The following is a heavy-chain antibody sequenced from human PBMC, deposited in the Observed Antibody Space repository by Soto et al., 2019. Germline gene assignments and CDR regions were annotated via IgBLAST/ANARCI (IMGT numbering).Heavy chain of an antibody. CDR2: ISAYNGNT. V-gene: IGHV1-18*01. J-gene: IGHJ4*02. CDR1: GYTFTSYG. D-gene: IGHD2-15*01. Sequence: QVQLVQSGAEVKKPGASVKVSCKASGYTFTSYGISWVRQAPGQGLEWMGWISAYNGNTNYAQKLQGRVTMTTDTATSTAYMELRSLRSDDTAVYYCARGWAGYCSGGSCPIDYWGQGTLVTVSS. CDR3: ARGWAGYCSGGSCPIDY.